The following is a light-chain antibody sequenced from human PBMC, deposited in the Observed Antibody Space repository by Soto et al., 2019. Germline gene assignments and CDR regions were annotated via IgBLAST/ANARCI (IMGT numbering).Light chain of an antibody. J-gene: IGKJ1*01. V-gene: IGKV1-5*01. CDR1: HSITNW. CDR3: QQYNSYSWT. CDR2: AAS. Sequence: DIQMTQSPSTLSASVGDIVTITCRASHSITNWLAWYQQKPGEAPKLLIYAASTLQSGVPSRFSGSGSGTEFTLTISSLQPDDFATYYCQQYNSYSWTFGQGTKV.